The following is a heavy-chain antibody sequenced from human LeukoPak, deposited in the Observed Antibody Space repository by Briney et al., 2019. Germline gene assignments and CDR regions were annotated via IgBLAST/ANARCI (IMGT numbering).Heavy chain of an antibody. CDR1: GFTFSSYA. V-gene: IGHV3-23*01. Sequence: PGGSLRLSCAASGFTFSSYAMSWVRQAPGKGLEWVSPIGGSGGSTDYADSVKGRFTISRDNSKSTLFLQMNSLRAEDTAVYYCAKPYSSGWWYFDYWGQGTLVTVSS. CDR2: IGGSGGST. J-gene: IGHJ4*02. D-gene: IGHD6-19*01. CDR3: AKPYSSGWWYFDY.